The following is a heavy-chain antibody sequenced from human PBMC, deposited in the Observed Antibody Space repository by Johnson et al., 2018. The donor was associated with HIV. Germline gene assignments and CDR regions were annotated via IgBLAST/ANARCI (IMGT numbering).Heavy chain of an antibody. CDR1: GFTFSSYG. D-gene: IGHD5-12*01. Sequence: QMLLVESGGGVVRPGGSLRLSCAASGFTFSSYGMPWVRRAPGNGLEWVAVTSNDGSNKYYADSVKGRFTIYRDNVKNTLYLQMNGLRPEDTAVYYCAGLPDAFDVWGQGTLVTVSS. CDR2: TSNDGSNK. CDR3: AGLPDAFDV. J-gene: IGHJ3*01. V-gene: IGHV3-30*19.